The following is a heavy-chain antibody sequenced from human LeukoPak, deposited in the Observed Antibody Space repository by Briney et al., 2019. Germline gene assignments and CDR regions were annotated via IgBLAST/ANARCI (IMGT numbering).Heavy chain of an antibody. CDR2: IYYSGST. CDR3: ARALNYYDSSAKYDY. D-gene: IGHD3-22*01. Sequence: PSETLSLTCTVSGGSISSYYWSWIRQPPGKGLEWIGYIYYSGSTNYNPSLKSRVTISVDTSKNQFSLKLSSVTAADTAVYYCARALNYYDSSAKYDYWGQGTLVTVSS. V-gene: IGHV4-59*12. CDR1: GGSISSYY. J-gene: IGHJ4*02.